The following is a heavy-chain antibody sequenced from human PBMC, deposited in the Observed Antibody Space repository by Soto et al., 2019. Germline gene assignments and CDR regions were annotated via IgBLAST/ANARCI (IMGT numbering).Heavy chain of an antibody. CDR2: ISHSGST. V-gene: IGHV4-31*03. CDR1: GGSISSAAYY. D-gene: IGHD5-18*01. Sequence: QVQLQESGPGLVKPSQTLSLSCTVSGGSISSAAYYWSWIRQHPGKGLEWIGSISHSGSTYYTPSLKRRVISAADTSQNQFSLNLTSVTAADTAVYYCAREYTYGSNFFDCWGQGALVTVSS. CDR3: AREYTYGSNFFDC. J-gene: IGHJ4*02.